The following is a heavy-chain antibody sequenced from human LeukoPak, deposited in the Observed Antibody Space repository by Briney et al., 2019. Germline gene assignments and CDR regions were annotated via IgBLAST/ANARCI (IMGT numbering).Heavy chain of an antibody. CDR2: IYTSGST. CDR1: GGSISSGSYY. Sequence: SETLSLTCTVSGGSISSGSYYWSWIRQPAGKGLEWIGRIYTSGSTNYNPSLKSRVNISVGQSNNQFSLKLSSVTAADTAVYYCARGNSGCSSTSCYVEIDYYYYYMDVWGKGTTVTISS. D-gene: IGHD2-2*01. CDR3: ARGNSGCSSTSCYVEIDYYYYYMDV. J-gene: IGHJ6*03. V-gene: IGHV4-61*02.